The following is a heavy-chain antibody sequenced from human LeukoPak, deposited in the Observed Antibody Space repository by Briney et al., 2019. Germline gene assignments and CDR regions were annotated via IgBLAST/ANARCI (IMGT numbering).Heavy chain of an antibody. J-gene: IGHJ6*02. CDR3: ARGDCSSTSCYSYYYYYYGVDV. D-gene: IGHD2-2*02. Sequence: SETLSLTCAVYGGSFSGYYWSWIRQPPGKGLEWIGEINHSGSTNYNPSLKSRVTISVDTSKNQFSLKLSSVTAADTAVYYCARGDCSSTSCYSYYYYYYGVDVWGQGTTVTVSS. CDR1: GGSFSGYY. V-gene: IGHV4-34*01. CDR2: INHSGST.